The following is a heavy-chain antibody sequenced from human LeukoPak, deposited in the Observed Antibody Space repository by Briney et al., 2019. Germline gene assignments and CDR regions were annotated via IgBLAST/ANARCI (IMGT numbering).Heavy chain of an antibody. CDR3: AAIGVGH. D-gene: IGHD2-8*01. J-gene: IGHJ4*02. V-gene: IGHV3-74*01. Sequence: HAGGSLRLSCAGSGFTFSSYAMSWVRQAPGKGLVWVSGIKSDGSRTTYADSVKGRFTISRDNAKNTVYLQMNSLRAEDTAVYYCAAIGVGHWGQGTLVTVSS. CDR2: IKSDGSRT. CDR1: GFTFSSYA.